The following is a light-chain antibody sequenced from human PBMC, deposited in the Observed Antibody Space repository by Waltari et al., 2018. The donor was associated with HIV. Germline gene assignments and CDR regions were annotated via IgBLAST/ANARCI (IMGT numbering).Light chain of an antibody. J-gene: IGLJ2*01. Sequence: QSVLTQPPAVSAAPGQKVTISCSWTTSNIGNNFVSWYQKLPGTAPKLLIFDNHKRPSGVSDRFSASKSATSATLDITGLHTGDEAEYYCGTWDTSLNAGVFGGGTKVSVL. CDR2: DNH. V-gene: IGLV1-51*01. CDR3: GTWDTSLNAGV. CDR1: TSNIGNNF.